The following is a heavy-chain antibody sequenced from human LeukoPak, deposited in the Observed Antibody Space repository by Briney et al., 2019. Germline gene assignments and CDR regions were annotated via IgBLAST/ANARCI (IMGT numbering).Heavy chain of an antibody. D-gene: IGHD5-12*01. V-gene: IGHV3-7*01. CDR1: EFTFSSYW. CDR3: ARDGYSGYDY. CDR2: IKQDGSEK. J-gene: IGHJ4*02. Sequence: GGSLRLSCAASEFTFSSYWMTWARQAPGKGLEWVANIKQDGSEKYYVGSVKGRFTISRDNAKNSLYLQMNSLRAEDTAVYYCARDGYSGYDYWGQGTLVTVSS.